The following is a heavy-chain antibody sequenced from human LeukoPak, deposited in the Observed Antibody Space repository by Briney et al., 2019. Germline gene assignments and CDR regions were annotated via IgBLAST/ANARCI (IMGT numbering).Heavy chain of an antibody. V-gene: IGHV4-61*08. CDR2: IYYSGST. CDR3: ARDDRGYSYGYSWFDP. J-gene: IGHJ5*02. CDR1: GGSLKSGGYS. Sequence: SETLSLTCTVSGGSLKSGGYSWSWIRQHPGTGLEWIGNIYYSGSTNYNPSLKSRVTISVDTSKNQFSLELSSVTAADTAVYYCARDDRGYSYGYSWFDPWGQGTLVTVSS. D-gene: IGHD5-18*01.